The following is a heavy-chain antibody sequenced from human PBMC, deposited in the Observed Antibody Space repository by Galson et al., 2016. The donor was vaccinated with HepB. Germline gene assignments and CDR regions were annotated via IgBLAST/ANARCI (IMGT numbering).Heavy chain of an antibody. CDR3: ARGLRYFDL. J-gene: IGHJ2*01. CDR1: GFTFSNHG. CDR2: ISGSGSLI. V-gene: IGHV3-23*01. Sequence: SLRLSCAASGFTFSNHGMIWVRQAPGKGLQWVSAISGSGSLIYYADSVKGRFTISRDNSRNSLYLHMNSLRDEDTAVYYCARGLRYFDLWGRGPLVTVSS.